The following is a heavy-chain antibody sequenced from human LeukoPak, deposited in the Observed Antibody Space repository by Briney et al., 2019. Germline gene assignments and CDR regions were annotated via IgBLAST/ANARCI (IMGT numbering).Heavy chain of an antibody. D-gene: IGHD3-22*01. J-gene: IGHJ4*02. V-gene: IGHV4-34*01. CDR1: GGSFSGYY. CDR2: INHSGST. Sequence: SETLSLTCAVYGGSFSGYYWSWIRQPPGKGLEWIGEINHSGSTNYNPSLKSRVTISVDTSKNQFSLKLSSVTAADTAVYYCARAPSNSSGYYGFGYWGQGTLVTVSS. CDR3: ARAPSNSSGYYGFGY.